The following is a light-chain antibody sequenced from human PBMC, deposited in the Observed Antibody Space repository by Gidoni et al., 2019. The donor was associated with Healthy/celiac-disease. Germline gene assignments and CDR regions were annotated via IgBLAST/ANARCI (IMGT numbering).Light chain of an antibody. Sequence: DIQMTQSPSTLSASVGDRVTITCRSSQSISSWLAWYQQKPGKAPNLLIYAASSLEGGVPSRFSGSGSGTEFTLTINSLQPDDFATYYCLQYNAYSGCTFGQGTKLEIK. V-gene: IGKV1-5*01. CDR2: AAS. CDR3: LQYNAYSGCT. CDR1: QSISSW. J-gene: IGKJ2*02.